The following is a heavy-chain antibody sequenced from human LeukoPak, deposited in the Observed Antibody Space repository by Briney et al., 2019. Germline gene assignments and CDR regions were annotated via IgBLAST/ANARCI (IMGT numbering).Heavy chain of an antibody. V-gene: IGHV3-53*01. D-gene: IGHD3/OR15-3a*01. CDR3: GRGPIDKVGAGTFFGQ. CDR1: GCTFRSTY. Sequence: GGSLGLSCTSSGCTFRSTYRSWVRQAPGKGLEWVSVIYSGGSTDYTDSVKDRFTISRDASKNTVSLQMNSVNVEDTAVYHCGRGPIDKVGAGTFFGQWGQGTVVTVSS. J-gene: IGHJ4*02. CDR2: IYSGGST.